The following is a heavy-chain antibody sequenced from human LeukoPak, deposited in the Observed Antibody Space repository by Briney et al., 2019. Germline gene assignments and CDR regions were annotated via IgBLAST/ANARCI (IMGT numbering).Heavy chain of an antibody. Sequence: PSETLSLTCTVSGASFSTYYWSWIRQPPGKGLEWIGYIYYSGSTNYNPSLKNRVTMSVDTAKNQFSLKLSSVTAADTAVYYCARRYYYDSSGYHAAFDIWGQGTMVTVSS. V-gene: IGHV4-59*08. J-gene: IGHJ3*02. CDR3: ARRYYYDSSGYHAAFDI. CDR2: IYYSGST. D-gene: IGHD3-22*01. CDR1: GASFSTYY.